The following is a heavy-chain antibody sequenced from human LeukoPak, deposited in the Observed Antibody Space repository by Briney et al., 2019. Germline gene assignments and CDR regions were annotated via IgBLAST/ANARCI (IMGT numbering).Heavy chain of an antibody. J-gene: IGHJ3*02. CDR3: ARGGGYYYGSGTTYLSAFDI. CDR1: GYTFTSNG. D-gene: IGHD3-10*01. Sequence: GASVKVSCKASGYTFTSNGISWVRQAPGQGLEWMGWISAYNGNTNYAQKFQGRVTMTRDTSTSTVYMELSSLRSEDTAVYYCARGGGYYYGSGTTYLSAFDIWGQGTMVTVSS. CDR2: ISAYNGNT. V-gene: IGHV1-18*01.